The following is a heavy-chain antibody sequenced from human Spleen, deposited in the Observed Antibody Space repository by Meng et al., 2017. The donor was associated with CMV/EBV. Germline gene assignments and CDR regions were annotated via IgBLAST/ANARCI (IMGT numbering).Heavy chain of an antibody. CDR3: AKGGYYVNSGSFDY. CDR1: GFTFGDYP. D-gene: IGHD3-22*01. V-gene: IGHV3-43*01. CDR2: ITWDGVST. Sequence: GESLKISCAASGFTFGDYPMHWVRQAPGKGLEWVSLITWDGVSTYYADSVKGRFTISRDNSKNSLYLQMNSLRTEDNALYYCAKGGYYVNSGSFDYWGQGTLVTVSS. J-gene: IGHJ4*02.